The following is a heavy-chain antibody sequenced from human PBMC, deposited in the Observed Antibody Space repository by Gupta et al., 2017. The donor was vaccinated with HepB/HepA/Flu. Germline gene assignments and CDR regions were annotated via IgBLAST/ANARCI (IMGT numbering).Heavy chain of an antibody. Sequence: EVQLLESGGGLVQPGGSLRLSCAASGFTFSSYAMSWVRQAPGKGLEWVSAISGSGGSTYYADSVKGRFTISRDNSKNTLYLQMNSLRAEDTAVYYCAKPPTHLRYFDWLLYLDYWGQGTLVTVSS. CDR3: AKPPTHLRYFDWLLYLDY. CDR2: ISGSGGST. V-gene: IGHV3-23*01. CDR1: GFTFSSYA. J-gene: IGHJ4*02. D-gene: IGHD3-9*01.